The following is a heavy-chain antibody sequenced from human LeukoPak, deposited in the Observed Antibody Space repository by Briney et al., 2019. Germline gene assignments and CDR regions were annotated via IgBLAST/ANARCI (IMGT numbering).Heavy chain of an antibody. Sequence: SETLSLTCTVSGGSISSSSYYWGWIRQPPGKGLEWIGSIYYSGSTYYNPSLKSRVTISVDTSKNQFSLKLSSVTAADTAVYYCARGYYDYVWGSSPVGDYYYYMDVWGKGTTVTVSS. J-gene: IGHJ6*03. V-gene: IGHV4-39*07. CDR1: GGSISSSSYY. D-gene: IGHD3-16*01. CDR2: IYYSGST. CDR3: ARGYYDYVWGSSPVGDYYYYMDV.